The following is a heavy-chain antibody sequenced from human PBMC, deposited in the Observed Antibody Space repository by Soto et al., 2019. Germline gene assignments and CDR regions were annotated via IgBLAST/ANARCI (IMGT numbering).Heavy chain of an antibody. CDR2: INHSGRV. J-gene: IGHJ5*01. D-gene: IGHD3-22*01. Sequence: PSETLSLPCAFYGGSFSGHSWTWIRQSPGKGLEWIGDINHSGRVNYSPSLKSRVTISLDTSKNQFSLTLSAVTAADTAMYYCSTRAYDTNGYYRFDPWGQGTLVTVSS. V-gene: IGHV4-34*01. CDR1: GGSFSGHS. CDR3: STRAYDTNGYYRFDP.